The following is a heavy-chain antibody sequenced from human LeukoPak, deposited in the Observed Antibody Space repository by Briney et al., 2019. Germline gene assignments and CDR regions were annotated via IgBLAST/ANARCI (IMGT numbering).Heavy chain of an antibody. D-gene: IGHD6-19*01. CDR2: IYPGDSDT. CDR3: ARRRLSSGWYKYAFDI. V-gene: IGHV5-51*01. Sequence: GESLKISCKGSGYSFTIYWIGWVRQMPGKGLEWMGIIYPGDSDTRYSPSFQGQVTISADKSISTAYLQWSSLKASDTAMYYCARRRLSSGWYKYAFDIWGQGTMATVSS. CDR1: GYSFTIYW. J-gene: IGHJ3*02.